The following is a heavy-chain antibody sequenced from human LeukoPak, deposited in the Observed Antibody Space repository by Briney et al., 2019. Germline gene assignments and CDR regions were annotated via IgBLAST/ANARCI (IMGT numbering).Heavy chain of an antibody. CDR2: IYPGDSDT. Sequence: GESLKISCKGSGYSFTNYWIGWVRQMPGKGLEWMGIIYPGDSDTRYSPSFQGQVTISADKSISTAYLQWSSLKASDTAMYYCARQSITMLRGAYYSGMDVWGQGTTVTVSS. CDR1: GYSFTNYW. D-gene: IGHD3-10*01. CDR3: ARQSITMLRGAYYSGMDV. V-gene: IGHV5-51*01. J-gene: IGHJ6*02.